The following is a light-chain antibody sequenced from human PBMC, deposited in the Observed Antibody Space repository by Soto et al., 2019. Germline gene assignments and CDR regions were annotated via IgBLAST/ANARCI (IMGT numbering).Light chain of an antibody. J-gene: IGKJ2*01. CDR3: HQYDDGPYT. V-gene: IGKV3-15*01. CDR1: QSVSSN. CDR2: GAS. Sequence: EIVMTQSPATLSVSPGARATLSCRASQSVSSNVAWYQQIPGQTPRLLIYGASTRATTIPVRFSGSGSGTEFTLTISSLQSEDFAVYYCHQYDDGPYTFGQGTKVDIK.